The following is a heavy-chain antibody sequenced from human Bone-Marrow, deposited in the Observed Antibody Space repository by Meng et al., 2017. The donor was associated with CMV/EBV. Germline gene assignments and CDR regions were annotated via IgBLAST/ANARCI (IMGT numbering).Heavy chain of an antibody. CDR1: GYTFTGYY. D-gene: IGHD5-12*01. CDR2: INPNSGGT. CDR3: ARGPYSGYDRGWFDP. J-gene: IGHJ5*02. Sequence: ASVKVSCKASGYTFTGYYMHWVRQAPGQGLEWMGWINPNSGGTNYAQKFQGRVTKTRDTSISTAYMELSRLRSDDTAVYYCARGPYSGYDRGWFDPWGQGTLVTVSS. V-gene: IGHV1-2*02.